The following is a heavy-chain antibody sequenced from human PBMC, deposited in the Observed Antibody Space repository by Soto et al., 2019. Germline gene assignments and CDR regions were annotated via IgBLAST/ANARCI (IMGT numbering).Heavy chain of an antibody. CDR2: ISGRGFKK. D-gene: IGHD1-26*01. CDR1: GFIFENFG. Sequence: WGSLRRSCSASGFIFENFGMSWVRQAPGKGLEWISSISGRGFKKYYADSVKGRFTISRDNSKSTVYLELNNLRAEYTAVYHCAKNQGVELVPLATVDWFDPWGQGSVVTVSS. CDR3: AKNQGVELVPLATVDWFDP. J-gene: IGHJ5*02. V-gene: IGHV3-23*01.